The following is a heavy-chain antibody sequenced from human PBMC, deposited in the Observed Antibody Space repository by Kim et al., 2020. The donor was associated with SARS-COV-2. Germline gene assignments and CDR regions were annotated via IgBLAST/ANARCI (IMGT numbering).Heavy chain of an antibody. V-gene: IGHV6-1*01. D-gene: IGHD7-27*01. Sequence: YAVSVKSRITINPDTSKNQFSLQLNSVTPEDTAVYYCARGELGTGYYFDYWGQGTLVTVSS. CDR3: ARGELGTGYYFDY. J-gene: IGHJ4*02.